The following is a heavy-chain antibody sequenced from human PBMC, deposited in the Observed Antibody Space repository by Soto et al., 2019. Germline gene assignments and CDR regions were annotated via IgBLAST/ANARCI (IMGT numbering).Heavy chain of an antibody. CDR1: GGTFSSYA. CDR3: ARVRQYCSSTSCYQVNGMDV. V-gene: IGHV1-69*01. D-gene: IGHD2-2*01. Sequence: QVQLVQSGAEVKKPGSSVKVSCKASGGTFSSYAISWVRQAPGQGLEWMGGIIPIFGTANYAQKFQGRVTITADESTSTAYMELSSQRSEDTAVYYCARVRQYCSSTSCYQVNGMDVWGQGTTVTVSS. J-gene: IGHJ6*02. CDR2: IIPIFGTA.